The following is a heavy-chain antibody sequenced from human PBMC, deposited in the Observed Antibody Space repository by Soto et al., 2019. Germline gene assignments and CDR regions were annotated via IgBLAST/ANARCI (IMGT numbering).Heavy chain of an antibody. CDR1: GGSIISASYS. Sequence: QVQLQESGPRLVKPSQTLSLSCAVSGGSIISASYSWNWIRQSPGRRLEWLGHIYSSGRTYYNPSLKRRVSIAVDTSNNQFALKLTAVTAADTTVYCCAREDAARIERWLVAWGQGILVAVSS. D-gene: IGHD6-25*01. CDR3: AREDAARIERWLVA. V-gene: IGHV4-31*11. J-gene: IGHJ5*02. CDR2: IYSSGRT.